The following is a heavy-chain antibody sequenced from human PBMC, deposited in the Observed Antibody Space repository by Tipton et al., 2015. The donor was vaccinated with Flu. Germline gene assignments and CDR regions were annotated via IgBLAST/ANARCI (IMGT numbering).Heavy chain of an antibody. CDR1: GGSISSYY. D-gene: IGHD2-15*01. Sequence: TLSLTCTVSGGSISSYYWSWIRQPPGKGLEWIGYIYYSGSTNYNPSLKSRVTISVDTSKNQFSLKLSSVTAADTAVYYCASQRIPSYSGMDVWGQGTTVTVSS. J-gene: IGHJ6*02. CDR2: IYYSGST. CDR3: ASQRIPSYSGMDV. V-gene: IGHV4-59*08.